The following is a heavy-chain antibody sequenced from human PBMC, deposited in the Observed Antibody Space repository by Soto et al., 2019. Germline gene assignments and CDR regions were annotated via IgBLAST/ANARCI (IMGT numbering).Heavy chain of an antibody. CDR3: AGDYYGMDV. CDR2: TYQSGSA. J-gene: IGHJ6*02. CDR1: GGSISSGGYS. Sequence: SETLSLTCTVSGGSISSGGYSWTWIRQSPGKGLEWIGYTYQSGSAYYNPSLKSRVTISVDRSKNQFSLNLTSVTAADTAVYYGAGDYYGMDVWAKGPRSPSP. V-gene: IGHV4-30-2*06.